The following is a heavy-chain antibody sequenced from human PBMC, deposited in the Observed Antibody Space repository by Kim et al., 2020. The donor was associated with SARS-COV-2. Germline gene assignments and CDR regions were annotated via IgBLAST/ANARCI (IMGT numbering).Heavy chain of an antibody. Sequence: GGSLRLSCAASGFTVSSNYMSWVRQAPGKGLEWVSVIYSGENTNYAESVKGRFTISRDNSKNTLYLQMNSLRAEDTAVYYCARSWGGWYFDLWGRGTLVTVSS. CDR3: ARSWGGWYFDL. CDR1: GFTVSSNY. V-gene: IGHV3-53*01. J-gene: IGHJ2*01. CDR2: IYSGENT. D-gene: IGHD3-16*01.